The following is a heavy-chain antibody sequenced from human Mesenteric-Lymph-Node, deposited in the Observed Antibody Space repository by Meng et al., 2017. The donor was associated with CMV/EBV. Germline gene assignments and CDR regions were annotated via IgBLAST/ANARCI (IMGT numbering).Heavy chain of an antibody. D-gene: IGHD6-13*01. CDR1: GFTSGDYA. J-gene: IGHJ4*02. CDR2: IRRKVYGGTT. Sequence: GGSLRLSCTASGFTSGDYAMSWVRQAPGKGLEWVGFIRRKVYGGTTEYAASVKGRFTISRDDSKSIAYLQMNSLKTEDTAVYYCAGEYSSSWYDYWGQGTTVTVSS. V-gene: IGHV3-49*04. CDR3: AGEYSSSWYDY.